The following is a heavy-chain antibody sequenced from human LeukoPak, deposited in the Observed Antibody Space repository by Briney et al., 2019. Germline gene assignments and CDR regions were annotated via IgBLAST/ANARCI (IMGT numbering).Heavy chain of an antibody. V-gene: IGHV4-38-2*02. D-gene: IGHD3-10*01. J-gene: IGHJ4*02. Sequence: PSETLSLTCTVSGDSLVSGHYWGWIRQPPGQGLEWVGSVYHSGSIYYNPSLRSRVIMSVDTSKNQFSLKLSSVTAADTALYYCAKHYMGSSYNRGCDYWGQGTLVTVSS. CDR1: GDSLVSGHY. CDR2: VYHSGSI. CDR3: AKHYMGSSYNRGCDY.